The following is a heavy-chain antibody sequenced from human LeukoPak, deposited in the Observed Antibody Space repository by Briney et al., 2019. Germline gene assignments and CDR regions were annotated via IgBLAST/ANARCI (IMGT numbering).Heavy chain of an antibody. CDR2: FDPEDGET. CDR3: ATESMAAIRDAFDI. D-gene: IGHD2-2*01. Sequence: VASVKVSCKVSGYTLTELSMHWVRQAPGKGLEWMGGFDPEDGETIYAQKFQGRVTMTEDTSTDTAYMELSSLRSEDTAVYYCATESMAAIRDAFDIWGQGTMVTVSS. CDR1: GYTLTELS. V-gene: IGHV1-24*01. J-gene: IGHJ3*02.